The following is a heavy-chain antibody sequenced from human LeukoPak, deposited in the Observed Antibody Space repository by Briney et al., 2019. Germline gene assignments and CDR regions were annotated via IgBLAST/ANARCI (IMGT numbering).Heavy chain of an antibody. CDR1: GFTFSSYG. D-gene: IGHD3-9*01. CDR2: VSNDGSNK. V-gene: IGHV3-30*18. Sequence: GGSLRLSCAASGFTFSSYGMHWVRQPPGKGLEWVAVVSNDGSNKYYADSVKGRFTISRDNSKNTQYLQMNSLRAEDTAVYYCAKKDLGALRYFDFWGQGTLASLSS. J-gene: IGHJ4*02. CDR3: AKKDLGALRYFDF.